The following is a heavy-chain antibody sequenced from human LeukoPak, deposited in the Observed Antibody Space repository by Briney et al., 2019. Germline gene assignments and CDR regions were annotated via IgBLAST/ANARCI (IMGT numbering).Heavy chain of an antibody. CDR2: IRYDGSNK. Sequence: PGGSLRLSCAASGFTFSSYGMHWVRQAPGKGLEWVAFIRYDGSNKYYADSVKGRFTISRDNAKNSLYLQMNSLRAEDTAVYYCARGQHVDAYYFDYWGQGTLVTVSS. V-gene: IGHV3-30*02. CDR3: ARGQHVDAYYFDY. J-gene: IGHJ4*02. D-gene: IGHD5-12*01. CDR1: GFTFSSYG.